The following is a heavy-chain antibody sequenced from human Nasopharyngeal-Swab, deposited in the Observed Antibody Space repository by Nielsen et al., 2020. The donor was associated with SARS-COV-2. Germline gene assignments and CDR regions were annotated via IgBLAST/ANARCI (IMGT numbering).Heavy chain of an antibody. CDR2: IGTAGDT. V-gene: IGHV3-13*01. J-gene: IGHJ6*02. Sequence: GGSLTLSCAASGFTFSSYDMHWVRQAPGKGREWVSAIGTAGDTYYPGSVKGRFTISRENAKNSLYLQMNSLRAGDTAVYYCARAGVATSYYYYYGMDVWGQGTTVTVSS. D-gene: IGHD5-12*01. CDR1: GFTFSSYD. CDR3: ARAGVATSYYYYYGMDV.